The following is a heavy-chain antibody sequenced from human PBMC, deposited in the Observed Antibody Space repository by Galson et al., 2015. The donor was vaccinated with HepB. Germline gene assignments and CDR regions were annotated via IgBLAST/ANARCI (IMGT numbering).Heavy chain of an antibody. CDR2: IYGAETT. CDR1: GFSVSSNY. CDR3: ARGYSNYWFPGLGY. Sequence: SLRLSCAVTGFSVSSNYMSWVRQAPGEGLEWVSMIYGAETTYYADSVKGRFIISRDNAKNTLFLQMDSLRPEDTAVYFCARGYSNYWFPGLGYWGQGTLVTVSS. J-gene: IGHJ4*02. D-gene: IGHD1-26*01. V-gene: IGHV3-53*01.